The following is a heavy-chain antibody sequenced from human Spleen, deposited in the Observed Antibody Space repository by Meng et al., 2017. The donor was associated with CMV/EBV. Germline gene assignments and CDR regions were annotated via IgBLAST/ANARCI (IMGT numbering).Heavy chain of an antibody. J-gene: IGHJ1*01. V-gene: IGHV1-2*02. CDR2: INPNSGNT. CDR1: YTFTGHY. D-gene: IGHD6-13*01. Sequence: YTFTGHYIHWVRQAPGQGLEWMGWINPNSGNTNSAQQFQGRVTMTRDTSITTAYMELSRLRSDDTAMYYCARDLSSRIAAAEYFQHWGQGTLVTVSS. CDR3: ARDLSSRIAAAEYFQH.